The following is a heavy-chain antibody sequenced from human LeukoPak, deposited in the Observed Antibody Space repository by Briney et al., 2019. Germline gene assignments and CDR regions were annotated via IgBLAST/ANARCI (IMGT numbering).Heavy chain of an antibody. CDR1: GFTFSSYG. D-gene: IGHD6-19*01. Sequence: GGSLRLSCAASGFTFSSYGMSWVRQAPGKGLEWVSSISSSSSYIYYADSVKGRFTISRDNAKNSLYLQMNSLRAEDTAVYYCARDGLYSSGWYEGDAFDIWGQGTMVTVSS. CDR3: ARDGLYSSGWYEGDAFDI. CDR2: ISSSSSYI. V-gene: IGHV3-21*01. J-gene: IGHJ3*02.